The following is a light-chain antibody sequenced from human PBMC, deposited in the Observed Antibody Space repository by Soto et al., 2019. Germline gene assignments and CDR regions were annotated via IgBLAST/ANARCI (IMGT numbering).Light chain of an antibody. CDR1: QGISNY. CDR3: KKYNSAPPLT. J-gene: IGKJ4*01. Sequence: DIQMTQSPSSLSASVGDRVTITCRASQGISNYLAWYQQKPGKVPKLLIYAASTLQSGVPSRFSGSGSGTVFTLTISSLQPEDVATYYCKKYNSAPPLTLGGGTKVQIK. CDR2: AAS. V-gene: IGKV1-27*01.